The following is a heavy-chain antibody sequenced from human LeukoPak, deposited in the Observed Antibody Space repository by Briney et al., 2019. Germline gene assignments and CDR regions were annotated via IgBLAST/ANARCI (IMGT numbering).Heavy chain of an antibody. V-gene: IGHV4-59*08. CDR1: GGSISSYY. CDR2: IYYSGST. CDR3: ARRSSYYYDSSGYPAAFDI. J-gene: IGHJ3*02. D-gene: IGHD3-22*01. Sequence: PSETLSLTCTVSGGSISSYYWSWIRQPPGKGLEWIGYIYYSGSTNYNPSLKSRVTISVDTSKNQFSLKLSSVTAADTAVYYCARRSSYYYDSSGYPAAFDIWGQGTMVTVSS.